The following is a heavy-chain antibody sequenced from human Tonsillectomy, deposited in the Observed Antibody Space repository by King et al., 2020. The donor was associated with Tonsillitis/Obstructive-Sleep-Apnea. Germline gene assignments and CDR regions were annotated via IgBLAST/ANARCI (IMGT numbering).Heavy chain of an antibody. CDR1: GFTFSSYG. J-gene: IGHJ6*03. CDR2: ISYDGSNK. V-gene: IGHV3-30*18. CDR3: AKDADYYGSGSYAEPYYYYYMDV. D-gene: IGHD3-10*01. Sequence: VQLVESGGGVVQPGRSLRLSCAASGFTFSSYGMHWVRQAPGKGLEWVAVISYDGSNKYDADSVKGRFTISRDNSKNTLYLQMNSLRAEDTAVYYCAKDADYYGSGSYAEPYYYYYMDVWGKGTTVTVSS.